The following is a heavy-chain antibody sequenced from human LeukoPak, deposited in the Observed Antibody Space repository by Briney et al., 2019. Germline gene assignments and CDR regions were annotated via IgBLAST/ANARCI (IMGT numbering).Heavy chain of an antibody. CDR1: GYSISSGYY. J-gene: IGHJ5*02. Sequence: SETLSLTCTVPGYSISSGYYWGWIRQPPGKGLEWIGSIYHSGSTYYNPSLKSRVTISVDTSKNQFSLKLSSVTAADTAVYYCARDRRNYYGSGSYRGGFDPWGQGTLVTVSS. V-gene: IGHV4-38-2*02. D-gene: IGHD3-10*01. CDR2: IYHSGST. CDR3: ARDRRNYYGSGSYRGGFDP.